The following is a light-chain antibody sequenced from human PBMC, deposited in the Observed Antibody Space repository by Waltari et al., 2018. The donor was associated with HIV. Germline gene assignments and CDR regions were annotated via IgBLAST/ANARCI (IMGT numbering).Light chain of an antibody. V-gene: IGLV3-25*03. CDR2: KDS. CDR3: QSADSSGTYLVI. Sequence: SYELTQPPSVSVSPGQTARITCSGDALAHQYAYWYQRKPGQAPVLVIYKDSERSSGIPERFSGSSSWTTVTLTISGVQAEDEADYYCQSADSSGTYLVIFGGGTKLTVL. CDR1: ALAHQY. J-gene: IGLJ2*01.